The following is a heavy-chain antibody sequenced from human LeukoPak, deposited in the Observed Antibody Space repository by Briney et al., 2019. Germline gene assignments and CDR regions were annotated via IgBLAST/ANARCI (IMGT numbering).Heavy chain of an antibody. D-gene: IGHD3-22*01. CDR1: GFTFSGSA. V-gene: IGHV3-73*01. Sequence: GGSLRLSCAASGFTFSGSAMHWVRQASGKGLEWVGRIRSKANSYATAYAASVKGRFTISRDDSKNTAYLQMNSLKTEDTAVYYCTRQYYYDSSGDAFDIWGQGTMVTVSS. J-gene: IGHJ3*02. CDR2: IRSKANSYAT. CDR3: TRQYYYDSSGDAFDI.